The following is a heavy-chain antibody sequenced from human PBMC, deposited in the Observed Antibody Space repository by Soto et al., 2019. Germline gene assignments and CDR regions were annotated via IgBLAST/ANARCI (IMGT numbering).Heavy chain of an antibody. CDR1: GYSFTNYW. CDR2: INPADSDT. Sequence: LKISCKGSGYSFTNYWIDWVRQMPGKGLEWMGIINPADSDTRYSPSFQGQVTVSVDKSISTAYLQRGSLKASDAAMYYCVRPDSTGYYSHWGQGTPVTVST. D-gene: IGHD3-9*01. V-gene: IGHV5-51*01. J-gene: IGHJ4*02. CDR3: VRPDSTGYYSH.